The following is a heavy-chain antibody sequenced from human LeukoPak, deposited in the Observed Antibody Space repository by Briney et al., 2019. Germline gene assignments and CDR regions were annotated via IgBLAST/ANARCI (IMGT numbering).Heavy chain of an antibody. J-gene: IGHJ3*02. D-gene: IGHD3-22*01. CDR3: ARDYSGYRAFDI. CDR2: IKRDGSVT. Sequence: QPGGSLRLSCAASGFTFSNYWMSWVRQAPGKGLEWVANIKRDGSVTSYADSVKGRFTFSRDNVRNSLYLQMDSLRVEDTAVYYCARDYSGYRAFDIWGQGTMVTVSS. CDR1: GFTFSNYW. V-gene: IGHV3-7*01.